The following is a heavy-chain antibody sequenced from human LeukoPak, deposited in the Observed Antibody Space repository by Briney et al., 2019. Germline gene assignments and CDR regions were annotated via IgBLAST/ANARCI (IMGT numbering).Heavy chain of an antibody. CDR1: GGSFSGYY. D-gene: IGHD3-16*02. V-gene: IGHV4-34*01. Sequence: PSETLSLTCAAYGGSFSGYYWSWIRQPPGKGLEWIGEINHSGSTNYNPSLKSRVTISVDTSKNQFSLKLSSVTAADTAVYYCARCYVWGSYRYRSLCYFDYWGQGTLVTVSS. CDR2: INHSGST. J-gene: IGHJ4*02. CDR3: ARCYVWGSYRYRSLCYFDY.